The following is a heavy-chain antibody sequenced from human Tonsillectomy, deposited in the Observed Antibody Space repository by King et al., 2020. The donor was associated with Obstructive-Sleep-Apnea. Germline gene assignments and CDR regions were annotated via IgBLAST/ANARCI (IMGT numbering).Heavy chain of an antibody. CDR3: AKDYQGYCSGGSCYSYFDY. CDR1: GFTFSSYG. V-gene: IGHV3-33*06. D-gene: IGHD2-15*01. J-gene: IGHJ4*02. Sequence: VQLVESGGGVVQPGRSLRLSCAASGFTFSSYGMHWVRQAPGKGLEWVAVIWYDGSNKYYADSVKGRFTIARDNSKTTLYLQMNSLRAEDTAVYYCAKDYQGYCSGGSCYSYFDYWGQGTLVTVSS. CDR2: IWYDGSNK.